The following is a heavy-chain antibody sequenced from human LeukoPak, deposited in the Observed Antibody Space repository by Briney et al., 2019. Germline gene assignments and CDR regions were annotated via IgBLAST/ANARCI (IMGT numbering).Heavy chain of an antibody. CDR1: GFTFSSYA. CDR3: AKDQKTLYYYDSSGYPYYFDY. Sequence: TGGSLRLSCAASGFTFSSYAMSWVRQAPGKGLEWVSAISGSGGSTYYADSVKGRFTISRDNSKNTLYLQMNSLRAEDTAVYYCAKDQKTLYYYDSSGYPYYFDYWGQGTLVTVSS. V-gene: IGHV3-23*01. J-gene: IGHJ4*02. D-gene: IGHD3-22*01. CDR2: ISGSGGST.